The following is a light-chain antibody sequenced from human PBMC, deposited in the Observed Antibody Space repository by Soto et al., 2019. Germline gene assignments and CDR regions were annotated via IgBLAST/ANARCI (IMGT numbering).Light chain of an antibody. CDR1: QNVNSN. V-gene: IGKV3-15*01. CDR2: GAS. Sequence: EIVMTQSPASLSVSPGERATLSCRASQNVNSNLAWYQQKPGQAPRFLIYGASTRATGIPARFSGSGSESDFTLTISSLEPEDSAVYFCHQYAYSPRTFGQGTKVDIK. CDR3: HQYAYSPRT. J-gene: IGKJ1*01.